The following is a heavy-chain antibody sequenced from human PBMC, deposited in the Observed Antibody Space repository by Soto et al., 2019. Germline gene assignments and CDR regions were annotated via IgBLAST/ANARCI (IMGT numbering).Heavy chain of an antibody. CDR3: ARDPGFGFGYSYAFAMDV. D-gene: IGHD5-18*01. V-gene: IGHV1-18*01. J-gene: IGHJ6*02. CDR2: ISGYNGNT. CDR1: GYAFSNYG. Sequence: ASVKVSCKASGYAFSNYGISWVRQGPGQGLEWMGWISGYNGNTHYEEKVQDRIKMTTDTSTSTTYLELRSLRSDDTAVYFCARDPGFGFGYSYAFAMDVWGQGTTVTVSS.